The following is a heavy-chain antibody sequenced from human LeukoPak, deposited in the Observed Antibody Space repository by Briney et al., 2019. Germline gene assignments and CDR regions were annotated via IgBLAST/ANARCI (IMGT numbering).Heavy chain of an antibody. J-gene: IGHJ4*02. CDR2: ISGSGGST. CDR1: GFTFTTYA. Sequence: SGGSLRLSCATSGFTFTTYAMGWVRQAPGKGLEWVSTISGSGGSTYYADSVKGRFTISRDKSRNTLYLQMSSLRADDTAVYYCAARPPTAVLGPFDYWGQGTQVTVSS. V-gene: IGHV3-23*01. D-gene: IGHD6-19*01. CDR3: AARPPTAVLGPFDY.